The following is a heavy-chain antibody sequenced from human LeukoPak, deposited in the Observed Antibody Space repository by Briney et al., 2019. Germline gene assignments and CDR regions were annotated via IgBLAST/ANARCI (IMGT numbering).Heavy chain of an antibody. J-gene: IGHJ5*02. CDR1: GDSISSGGYY. D-gene: IGHD4-17*01. Sequence: SHTLSLTCTVSGDSISSGGYYWSWIRQHPGKGLEWIGNIYYSGSTYYKPSLKSRATITVATTNNHFSVKLSSVSAADTAVYHCTRDQYGDSNHWFDPWGQGTLVTVSS. CDR3: TRDQYGDSNHWFDP. V-gene: IGHV4-31*03. CDR2: IYYSGST.